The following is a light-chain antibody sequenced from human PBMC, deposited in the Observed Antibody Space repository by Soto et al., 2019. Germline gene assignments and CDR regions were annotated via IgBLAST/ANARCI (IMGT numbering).Light chain of an antibody. J-gene: IGLJ3*02. Sequence: QSVLTQPRSVSGSPGQSVTISCTGTSSDVGGYNFVSWYQQYPGKAPKLIIYDVRKRPSGVPDRSSGSKSGNAASLTISGLQAEDEADYYCCSYAGTYTLWVFGGGTKVTVL. CDR3: CSYAGTYTLWV. V-gene: IGLV2-11*01. CDR1: SSDVGGYNF. CDR2: DVR.